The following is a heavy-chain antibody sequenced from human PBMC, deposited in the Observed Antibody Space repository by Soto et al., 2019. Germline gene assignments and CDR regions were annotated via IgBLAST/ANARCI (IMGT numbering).Heavy chain of an antibody. CDR2: IIPVFGTT. V-gene: IGHV1-69*01. CDR3: ARSSPYIVVRKPTGNQDYYGMDV. CDR1: GGTFSNYT. Sequence: QVQLVQPGAEVKKPGSSVKVFCKASGGTFSNYTISWVRQAPGQGLEWMGGIIPVFGTTDYEQKFQGRVTITADGSTRTACMKLGSLRSADTAVYYCARSSPYIVVRKPTGNQDYYGMDVWGQGTTVTVSS. J-gene: IGHJ6*02. D-gene: IGHD2-2*01.